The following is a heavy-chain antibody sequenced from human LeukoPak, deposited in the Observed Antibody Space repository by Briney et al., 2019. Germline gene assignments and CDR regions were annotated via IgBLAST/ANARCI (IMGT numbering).Heavy chain of an antibody. Sequence: PGGSLRLSCAASGFIFSTYGMHWVRQAPGKGLEWVAVISYDGSTKCYVDSVKGRFTISRDNSKNTLYLQMNSLRAEDTAVYYCAKDMYGQGNSNDAFDIWGQGTMVTVSS. J-gene: IGHJ3*02. D-gene: IGHD1-7*01. CDR1: GFIFSTYG. CDR3: AKDMYGQGNSNDAFDI. V-gene: IGHV3-30*18. CDR2: ISYDGSTK.